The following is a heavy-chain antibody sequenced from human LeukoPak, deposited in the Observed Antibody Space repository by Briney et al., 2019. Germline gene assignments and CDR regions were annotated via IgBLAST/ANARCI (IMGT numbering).Heavy chain of an antibody. CDR3: ARDQHCSGGSCYSANWFDP. V-gene: IGHV4-61*01. Sequence: SETLSLTCTVSGGSVSSGSYYWSWIRQPPGKGLEWIGYIYYSGSTNYNPSLKSRVTISVDTPKNQFSLKLSSVTAADTAVYYCARDQHCSGGSCYSANWFDPWGQGTLVTVSS. CDR2: IYYSGST. D-gene: IGHD2-15*01. CDR1: GGSVSSGSYY. J-gene: IGHJ5*02.